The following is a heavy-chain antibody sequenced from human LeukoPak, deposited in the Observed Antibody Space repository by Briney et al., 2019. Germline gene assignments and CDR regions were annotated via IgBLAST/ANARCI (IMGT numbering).Heavy chain of an antibody. CDR1: GYTFTDYY. V-gene: IGHV1-2*02. CDR2: LNPDTGST. Sequence: ASVKVSCKASGYTFTDYYIHGVRQAPGQGLEWMGGLNPDTGSTNYAQKFQARVTMTRDTSNNTSYMDLSVLRSHDKAVYYTAREFRTTTWSYDAFDLWGQGTMVTVSS. CDR3: AREFRTTTWSYDAFDL. D-gene: IGHD1/OR15-1a*01. J-gene: IGHJ3*01.